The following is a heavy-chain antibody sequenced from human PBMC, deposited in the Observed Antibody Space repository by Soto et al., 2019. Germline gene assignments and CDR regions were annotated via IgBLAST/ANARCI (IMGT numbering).Heavy chain of an antibody. CDR1: GFTFSSYS. Sequence: GGSLRLSCAASGFTFSSYSMNWVRQAPGKGLEWVSSISSSSSYIYYGDSVKGRFTISRDNAKNSLYLQMNSLRAEDTATYYCARVHYYDSSGFYLWGQGTLVTVSS. V-gene: IGHV3-21*01. J-gene: IGHJ4*02. D-gene: IGHD3-22*01. CDR3: ARVHYYDSSGFYL. CDR2: ISSSSSYI.